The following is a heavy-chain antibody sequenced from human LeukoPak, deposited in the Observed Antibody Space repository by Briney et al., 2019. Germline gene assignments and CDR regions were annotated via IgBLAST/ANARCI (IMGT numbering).Heavy chain of an antibody. CDR3: AREGYYGSGSFLGGLDY. D-gene: IGHD3-10*01. V-gene: IGHV3-33*01. J-gene: IGHJ4*02. Sequence: GGSLRLSCAASGFTFSTYGMHWVRQAPGKGLEWVAVIWYDGSNKYYADSVKGRFTISRDNSKNTVYLQMNSLRAEDTAVYHCAREGYYGSGSFLGGLDYWGQGTLVTVS. CDR2: IWYDGSNK. CDR1: GFTFSTYG.